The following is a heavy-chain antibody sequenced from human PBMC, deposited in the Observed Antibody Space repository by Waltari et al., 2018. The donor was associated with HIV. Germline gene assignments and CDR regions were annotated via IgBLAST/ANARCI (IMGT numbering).Heavy chain of an antibody. J-gene: IGHJ6*02. CDR3: AREIGSFGVVWDYYYGMDV. D-gene: IGHD3-3*01. Sequence: QVQLVQSGVEVKKPGASVKVSCKASGYTFASYGISWVRQAPGQGLEWMGWINTVNGNTNYVQKLQGRITMTRDTATSTAYLELRSLRSDDMAVYYCAREIGSFGVVWDYYYGMDVWGQGTTVTVSS. V-gene: IGHV1-18*03. CDR1: GYTFASYG. CDR2: INTVNGNT.